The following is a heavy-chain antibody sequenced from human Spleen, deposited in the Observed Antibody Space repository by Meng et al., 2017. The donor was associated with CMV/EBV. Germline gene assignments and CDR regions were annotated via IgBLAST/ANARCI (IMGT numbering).Heavy chain of an antibody. CDR2: VNSDGSST. J-gene: IGHJ4*02. CDR3: AKDEGSAWYGTSDY. V-gene: IGHV3-74*01. D-gene: IGHD6-19*01. CDR1: GFTFSRYW. Sequence: GESLKISCAASGFTFSRYWMHWVRQAPGKGLVWVSRVNSDGSSTTYADSVKGRFTISRDNSKNTLYLQLNSLRVEDTAVYYCAKDEGSAWYGTSDYWGQGTLVTVSS.